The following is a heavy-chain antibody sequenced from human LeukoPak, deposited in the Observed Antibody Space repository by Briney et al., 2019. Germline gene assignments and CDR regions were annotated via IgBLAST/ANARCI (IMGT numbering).Heavy chain of an antibody. V-gene: IGHV1-69*05. D-gene: IGHD2-2*01. CDR2: IIPIFCTA. CDR3: ARGDIVVVPAATVPRGSMYYFDY. Sequence: SVKVSCKASGGTFSSYAISGVRQAPGQGREWMGRIIPIFCTANNAQKFQGRVTITTDESPSTAYMELTSLRSEDTAVYYCARGDIVVVPAATVPRGSMYYFDYWGQGTLVTVSS. J-gene: IGHJ4*02. CDR1: GGTFSSYA.